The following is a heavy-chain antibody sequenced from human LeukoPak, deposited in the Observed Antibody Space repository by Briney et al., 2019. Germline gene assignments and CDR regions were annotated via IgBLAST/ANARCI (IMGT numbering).Heavy chain of an antibody. CDR3: ARRLYQLSRYAFDI. CDR2: IYYSGTT. D-gene: IGHD2-2*01. J-gene: IGHJ3*02. CDR1: GGSISSYY. V-gene: IGHV4-59*01. Sequence: SETLSLTCTVSGGSISSYYWSWIRQPPGKGLEWIGHIYYSGTTNYNPSLQSRVTISVDTSKNQFSLKLTSVTAADTAVYYCARRLYQLSRYAFDIWGQGTMVTVSS.